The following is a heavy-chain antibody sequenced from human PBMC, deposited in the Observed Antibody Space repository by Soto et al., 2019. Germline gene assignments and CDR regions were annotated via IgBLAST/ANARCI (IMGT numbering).Heavy chain of an antibody. CDR1: GFTFSSYG. D-gene: IGHD3-10*01. J-gene: IGHJ4*02. V-gene: IGHV3-30*18. CDR2: ISYDGSNK. Sequence: QVQLVESGGGVVQPGRSLRLSCAASGFTFSSYGMHWVRQAPGKGLEWVAVISYDGSNKYYADSVKGRFTISRDNSKNTLYLHMNSLRAEDTAVYYCAKDHYGSGSYPPYYFDYWGQGTLVTVSS. CDR3: AKDHYGSGSYPPYYFDY.